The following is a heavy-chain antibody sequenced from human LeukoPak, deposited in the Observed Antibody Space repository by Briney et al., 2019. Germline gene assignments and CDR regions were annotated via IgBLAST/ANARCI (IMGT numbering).Heavy chain of an antibody. CDR1: GYTFTGYY. CDR3: ARIRLDFWSGYYPFDY. CDR2: INPNSGGT. D-gene: IGHD3-3*01. J-gene: IGHJ4*02. V-gene: IGHV1-2*02. Sequence: ASVKVSCKASGYTFTGYYMHWVRQAPGQGLEWMGWINPNSGGTNYAQEFQGRVTMTRDTSISTAYMELSRLRSDDTAVYYCARIRLDFWSGYYPFDYWGQGTLVTVSS.